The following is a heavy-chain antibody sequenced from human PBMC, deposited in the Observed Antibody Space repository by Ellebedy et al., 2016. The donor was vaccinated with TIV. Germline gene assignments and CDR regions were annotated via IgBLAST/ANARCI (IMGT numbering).Heavy chain of an antibody. CDR1: GGTFSSYA. Sequence: ASVKVSCKASGGTFSSYAINWVRQAPGQGLECMGRIIPILGMTNYAQKFQGRVTMTTDTSTSTAYMELRNLRSDDTAVYYCARDSRSAAAGSVGYFDLWGRGTLVTVSS. D-gene: IGHD6-13*01. V-gene: IGHV1-69*04. CDR3: ARDSRSAAAGSVGYFDL. J-gene: IGHJ2*01. CDR2: IIPILGMT.